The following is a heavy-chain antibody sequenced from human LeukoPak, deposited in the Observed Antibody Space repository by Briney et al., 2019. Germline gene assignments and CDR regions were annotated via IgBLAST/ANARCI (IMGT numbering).Heavy chain of an antibody. Sequence: SETLSLTCTVSGGSFSSSSYYWGWIRQPPGKGPEWIGTIYYGGSPYYNPSLKSRATISVHTSKNQFSLKLSSVTAADTAVYYSARHPGRMVSFDFWGQGALVTVSS. CDR2: IYYGGSP. CDR1: GGSFSSSSYY. V-gene: IGHV4-39*01. D-gene: IGHD2-8*01. CDR3: ARHPGRMVSFDF. J-gene: IGHJ4*02.